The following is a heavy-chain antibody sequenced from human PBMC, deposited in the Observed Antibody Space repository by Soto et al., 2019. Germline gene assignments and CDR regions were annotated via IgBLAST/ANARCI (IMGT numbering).Heavy chain of an antibody. J-gene: IGHJ4*02. V-gene: IGHV1-3*01. CDR2: INPDNGNT. Sequence: ASVKVSCKASGYTFISNAIHWVRRAPGQRLEWMGWINPDNGNTKYSQNFQGRVTLTRDTSATTAYMELRSLTSEDTAVYYCSRDPGSGHYFDYWGQGALVTVSS. CDR1: GYTFISNA. D-gene: IGHD2-15*01. CDR3: SRDPGSGHYFDY.